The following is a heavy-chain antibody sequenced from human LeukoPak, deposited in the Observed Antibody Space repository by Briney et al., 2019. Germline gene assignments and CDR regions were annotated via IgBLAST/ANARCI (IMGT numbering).Heavy chain of an antibody. V-gene: IGHV1-69*01. CDR3: AREQDYGSGIQLFVP. J-gene: IGHJ5*02. CDR2: INLIFGTA. D-gene: IGHD3-10*01. Sequence: AVTVSLQCSVCTFSHYAFNWVRQPPGQGREWVGGINLIFGTANNAYKFHGRVMITADESPSTDYMELSSLRSEDTAVYYSAREQDYGSGIQLFVPWGQGTLVTVSS. CDR1: VCTFSHYA.